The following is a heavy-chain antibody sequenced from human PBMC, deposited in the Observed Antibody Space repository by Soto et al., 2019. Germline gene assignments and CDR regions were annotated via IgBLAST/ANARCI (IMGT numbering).Heavy chain of an antibody. CDR3: ARVVQTIPQAYLKYCSSGGSSYYGMDV. D-gene: IGHD6-6*01. CDR1: GGSVSSGSYY. J-gene: IGHJ6*02. Sequence: PSETLSLTCTVSGGSVSSGSYYWSWIRQPPGKGLEWSGDIYYSGSTNYNPSLKSRVTISVDTSKNQFSLKLSSVTAADTAVYYCARVVQTIPQAYLKYCSSGGSSYYGMDVWGQGTSVTVSS. CDR2: IYYSGST. V-gene: IGHV4-61*01.